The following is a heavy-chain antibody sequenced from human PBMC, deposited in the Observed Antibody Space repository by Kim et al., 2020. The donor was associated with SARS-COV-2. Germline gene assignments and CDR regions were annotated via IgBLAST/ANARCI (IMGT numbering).Heavy chain of an antibody. J-gene: IGHJ6*02. CDR2: IYHSGST. D-gene: IGHD6-19*01. CDR1: GGSISSSNW. V-gene: IGHV4-4*02. Sequence: SETLSLTCAVSGGSISSSNWWSWVRQPPGKGLEWIGEIYHSGSTNHNPSLKSRVTISVDKSKNQFSLKLSSVTAADTAVYYCARAYSSGWYGGYYYGMDVWGQGTTVTVSS. CDR3: ARAYSSGWYGGYYYGMDV.